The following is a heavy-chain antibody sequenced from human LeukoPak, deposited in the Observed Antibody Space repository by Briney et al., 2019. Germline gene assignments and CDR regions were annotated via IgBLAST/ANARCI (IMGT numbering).Heavy chain of an antibody. Sequence: PGGSLRLSCAASGFTFSSYAMSWVRQAPGKGLEWVSAISGSGGSTHYADSVKGRFTISRDNSKNTLYLQMNSLRAEDTAVYYCAKELYYHGLFDWLFDYWGQGTLVTVSS. J-gene: IGHJ4*02. CDR3: AKELYYHGLFDWLFDY. D-gene: IGHD3-9*01. V-gene: IGHV3-23*01. CDR1: GFTFSSYA. CDR2: ISGSGGST.